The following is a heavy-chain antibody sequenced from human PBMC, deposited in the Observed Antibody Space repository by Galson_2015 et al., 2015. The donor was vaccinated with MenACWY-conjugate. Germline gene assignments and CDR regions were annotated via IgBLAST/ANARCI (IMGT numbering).Heavy chain of an antibody. CDR1: GGSISTNDLY. D-gene: IGHD3-3*01. CDR2: IHYSGGT. J-gene: IGHJ4*02. Sequence: SETLSLTCTVSGGSISTNDLYCAWIRQSPGKGLEWIGNIHYSGGTYFHPSFKTRVITSVDTSKNQFSLKLTSVTAADTAVYYCSRVLDYDFWGGYSDYWGQGTLVTV. CDR3: SRVLDYDFWGGYSDY. V-gene: IGHV4-39*01.